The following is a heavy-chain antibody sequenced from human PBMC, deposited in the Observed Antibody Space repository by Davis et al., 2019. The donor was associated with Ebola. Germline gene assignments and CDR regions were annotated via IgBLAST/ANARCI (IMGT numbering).Heavy chain of an antibody. V-gene: IGHV3-53*05. J-gene: IGHJ4*02. CDR1: GFTVSSNH. Sequence: PGGSLRLSCAASGFTVSSNHMSWVRQAPGKGLEWVSVIYDHSTAYADSVRGRFIISRDKSNNTLYLEMNSLRVDDTAVYYCATTQWLREFDNWGQGTLATVSS. D-gene: IGHD6-19*01. CDR2: IYDHST. CDR3: ATTQWLREFDN.